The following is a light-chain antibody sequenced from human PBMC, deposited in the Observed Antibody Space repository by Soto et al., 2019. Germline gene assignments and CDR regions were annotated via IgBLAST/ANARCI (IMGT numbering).Light chain of an antibody. V-gene: IGKV3-20*01. CDR2: EAS. CDR1: QSVSSS. J-gene: IGKJ5*01. Sequence: IVLMQYPGTQSLSPWERANVCCMASQSVSSSVAWYQQKPGLAPTLLISEASTRASGVPDRFTGGGSGTDFTLTIRRLEPEDFALYYCQQYAGSPITFGQGAGLEI. CDR3: QQYAGSPIT.